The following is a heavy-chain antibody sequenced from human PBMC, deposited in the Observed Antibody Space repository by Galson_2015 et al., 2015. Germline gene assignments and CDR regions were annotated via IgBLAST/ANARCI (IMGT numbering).Heavy chain of an antibody. CDR2: INPSGAAT. J-gene: IGHJ4*02. D-gene: IGHD3-10*01. V-gene: IGHV1-46*04. CDR1: GYTFTNYF. CDR3: ARELGGTYYFDY. Sequence: SGYTFTNYFIQWVRQAPGQGLEWVGAINPSGAATFYAQKLQGRVTMTRDTPTSTVYVELSSLGSEDTAVYYCARELGGTYYFDYWGLGTLVTVSS.